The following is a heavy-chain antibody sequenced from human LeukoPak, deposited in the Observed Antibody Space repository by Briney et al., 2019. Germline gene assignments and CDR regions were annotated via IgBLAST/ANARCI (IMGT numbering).Heavy chain of an antibody. V-gene: IGHV3-74*01. J-gene: IGHJ4*02. CDR1: GLTFSSYW. D-gene: IGHD1-1*01. CDR2: INRVGTYT. Sequence: GGSLRLSCAASGLTFSSYWMHWVSHAPGKGLVWVSHINRVGTYTRCAASAKGRFTISSDNAKNTLYLQMNSLRAEDTAVYYCASVSSGTTLDYWGQGTLVTVSS. CDR3: ASVSSGTTLDY.